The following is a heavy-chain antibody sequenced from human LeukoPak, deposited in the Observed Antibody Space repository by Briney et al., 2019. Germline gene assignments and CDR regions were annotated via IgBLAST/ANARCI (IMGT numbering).Heavy chain of an antibody. CDR1: GFTFSSYA. D-gene: IGHD3-22*01. CDR2: ISGDSEDT. CDR3: AKDRRTYYYDSSGYN. Sequence: GGSLRLSCAASGFTFSSYAMHWVRQAPGKGLEWVSSISGDSEDTYYAGSVKGRFTISRDNSKNTLYLQMNSLRAEDTAVYYCAKDRRTYYYDSSGYNWGQGTLVTVSS. V-gene: IGHV3-23*01. J-gene: IGHJ4*02.